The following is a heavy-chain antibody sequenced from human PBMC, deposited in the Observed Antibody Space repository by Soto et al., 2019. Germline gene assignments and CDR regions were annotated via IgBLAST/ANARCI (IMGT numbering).Heavy chain of an antibody. D-gene: IGHD1-1*01. Sequence: QVQLVQSGAEVKKPGASVQVSCKASGYTFTSYAMHWVRQAPGQRLEWMGWINAGNGNTKYSQKFQDRVTITRDTYASTANIGVTSLRSADTTMYYCARDGVDWNLYYYYYLDVWGKGATVTVSS. V-gene: IGHV1-3*01. J-gene: IGHJ6*03. CDR3: ARDGVDWNLYYYYYLDV. CDR1: GYTFTSYA. CDR2: INAGNGNT.